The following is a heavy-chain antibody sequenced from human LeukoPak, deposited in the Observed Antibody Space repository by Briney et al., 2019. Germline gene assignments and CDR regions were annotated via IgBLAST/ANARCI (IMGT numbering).Heavy chain of an antibody. Sequence: GGSLRLSCAASGFTFSSYSMNWVRQAPGKGLEWVSSISSSSSYIYYADSVKGRFTISRDNAKNSLYLQMNSLRAEDTAVYYCARAGIVVVPAAYRSGAFDIWGQGTMVTVSS. J-gene: IGHJ3*02. CDR1: GFTFSSYS. V-gene: IGHV3-21*01. CDR3: ARAGIVVVPAAYRSGAFDI. D-gene: IGHD2-2*01. CDR2: ISSSSSYI.